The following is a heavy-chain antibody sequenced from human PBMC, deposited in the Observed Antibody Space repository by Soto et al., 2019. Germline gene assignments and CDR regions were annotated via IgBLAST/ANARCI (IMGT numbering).Heavy chain of an antibody. D-gene: IGHD1-26*01. J-gene: IGHJ4*02. CDR1: GGSISSSSYY. V-gene: IGHV4-39*01. Sequence: QLQLQESGPGLVKPSETLSLTCTVSGGSISSSSYYRDWIRQPPGKGLEWIGSIYYSGSTYYNPSLKSRVTISVDTSKNQFSLKLSSVTAADTAVYYCARRGLVGATTFDYWGQGTLVTVSS. CDR3: ARRGLVGATTFDY. CDR2: IYYSGST.